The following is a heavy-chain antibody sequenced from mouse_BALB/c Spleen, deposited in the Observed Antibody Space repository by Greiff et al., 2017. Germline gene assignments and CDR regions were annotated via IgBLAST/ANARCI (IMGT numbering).Heavy chain of an antibody. CDR3: ARRFLGRGYAMDY. V-gene: IGHV1-9*01. D-gene: IGHD4-1*01. CDR2: ILPGSGST. Sequence: QVQLQQSGAELMKPGASVKISCKATGYTFSSYWIEWVKQRPGHGLEWIGEILPGSGSTNYNEKFKGKATFTADTSSNTAYMQLSSLTSEDSAVYYCARRFLGRGYAMDYWGQGTSVTVSS. CDR1: GYTFSSYW. J-gene: IGHJ4*01.